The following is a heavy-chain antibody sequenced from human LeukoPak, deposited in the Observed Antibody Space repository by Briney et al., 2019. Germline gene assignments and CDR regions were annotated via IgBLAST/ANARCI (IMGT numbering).Heavy chain of an antibody. V-gene: IGHV4-59*01. D-gene: IGHD1-1*01. Sequence: SETLSLTCTVSGASISSYYWSWLRQTPGEGREWIGYIYYSGTTNYNPSFQRRVTISVDTSKNQFSLKLSSVTAADTAVYYWAREGTAGTNLNWFDPWGQGTLVTVSS. CDR1: GASISSYY. J-gene: IGHJ5*02. CDR2: IYYSGTT. CDR3: AREGTAGTNLNWFDP.